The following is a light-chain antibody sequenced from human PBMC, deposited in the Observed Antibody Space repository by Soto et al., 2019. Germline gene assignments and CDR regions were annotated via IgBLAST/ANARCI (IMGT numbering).Light chain of an antibody. J-gene: IGKJ1*01. V-gene: IGKV3-15*01. CDR3: LQYNKWPRT. CDR2: GAS. CDR1: QRMSHN. Sequence: EKVVTQSPATLSLSPVERDTLSCRTRQRMSHNLALYQQKPGQAPRLLIYGASTRTTGIPARFNGSGSGTDFTLTISSLQSEDFAVYYCLQYNKWPRTFGQGTKVDIK.